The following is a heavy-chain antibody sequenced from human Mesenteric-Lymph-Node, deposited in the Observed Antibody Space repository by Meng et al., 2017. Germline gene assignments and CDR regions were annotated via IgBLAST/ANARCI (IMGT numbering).Heavy chain of an antibody. CDR1: GGSISSYY. J-gene: IGHJ4*02. CDR3: ARVSFSEFDY. D-gene: IGHD3-3*02. Sequence: SETLSLTCTVSGGSISSYYWSWIRQPPGKGLEWIGYIYYSGSTYYNPSLKSRVTISVDTSKNQFSLKLSSVTAADTAVYYCARVSFSEFDYWGQGTLVTVSS. V-gene: IGHV4-59*12. CDR2: IYYSGST.